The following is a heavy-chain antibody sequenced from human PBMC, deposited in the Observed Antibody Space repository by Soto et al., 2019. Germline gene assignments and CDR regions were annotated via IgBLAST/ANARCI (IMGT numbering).Heavy chain of an antibody. Sequence: QITLRESGPTLVRPTQTLTLTCTFSGFSLSTNGVGVGWIRQPPGKALEWLALIYWDDDHRYSPSLKTRLTSTKDTSKNQVVLTMTKFDPADTATYYCAREMYYSTYFDSWGQGTLVTVSS. CDR1: GFSLSTNGVG. J-gene: IGHJ4*02. CDR3: AREMYYSTYFDS. CDR2: IYWDDDH. V-gene: IGHV2-5*02. D-gene: IGHD3-10*01.